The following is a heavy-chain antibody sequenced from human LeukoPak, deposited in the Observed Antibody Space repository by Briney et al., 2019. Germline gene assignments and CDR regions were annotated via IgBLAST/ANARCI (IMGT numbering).Heavy chain of an antibody. CDR1: GYTLTGHY. CDR3: ARQAGDDALDI. J-gene: IGHJ3*02. D-gene: IGHD7-27*01. CDR2: IRTHSGFT. V-gene: IGHV1-2*02. Sequence: APVKVSCTASGYTLTGHYIYWVRQAPGQGLKWMGWIRTHSGFTMYTQRLQGRVTMTTDTSIRTAFMEVRRVRSDDTAAYYCARQAGDDALDIWGEGAMITVYS.